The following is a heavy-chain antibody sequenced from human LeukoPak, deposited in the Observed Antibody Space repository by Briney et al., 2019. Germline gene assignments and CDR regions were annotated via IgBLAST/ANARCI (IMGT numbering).Heavy chain of an antibody. D-gene: IGHD5-12*01. Sequence: SETLSLTCAVYGGSFSGYYWSWIRQPPGQGRGRNGESNHSGSTKYYPSIKSRVTISVVTSKNQFSLKLSSVTAADTAVYYCARGSQATMFDYWGQGTLVTVSS. CDR1: GGSFSGYY. J-gene: IGHJ4*02. V-gene: IGHV4-34*01. CDR2: SNHSGST. CDR3: ARGSQATMFDY.